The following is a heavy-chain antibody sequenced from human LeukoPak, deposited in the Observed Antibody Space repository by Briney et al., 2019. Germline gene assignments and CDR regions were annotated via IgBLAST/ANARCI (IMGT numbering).Heavy chain of an antibody. V-gene: IGHV3-23*01. J-gene: IGHJ5*02. Sequence: GGSLRLSCAASGSSFSSFAMTWVRQAPGKGLEWVSSITGGHYATYNTDSVKGRFTISRDNAKNTLYLQMNSLRADDTAIYYCTKDPNGDYIGAFDPWGQGTLVTVSS. CDR1: GSSFSSFA. CDR3: TKDPNGDYIGAFDP. CDR2: ITGGHYAT. D-gene: IGHD4-17*01.